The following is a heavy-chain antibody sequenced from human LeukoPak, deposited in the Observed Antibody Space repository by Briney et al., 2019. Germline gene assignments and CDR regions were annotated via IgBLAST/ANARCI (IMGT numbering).Heavy chain of an antibody. CDR2: ISSSSSYI. J-gene: IGHJ3*02. V-gene: IGHV3-11*06. CDR3: ARDVHSDAFDI. CDR1: GFPFSEYY. Sequence: GGSLRLSCAASGFPFSEYYMSWIRQAPGKGRGWVSSISSSSSYIYYADSVKGRFTISRDNAKNSLYLQMNSLRAEDTAVYYCARDVHSDAFDIWGQGTMVTVSS.